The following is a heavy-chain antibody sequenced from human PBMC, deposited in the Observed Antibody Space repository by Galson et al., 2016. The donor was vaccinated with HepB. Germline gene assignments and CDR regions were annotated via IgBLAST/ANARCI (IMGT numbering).Heavy chain of an antibody. D-gene: IGHD3-9*01. CDR1: GFTFSTYS. CDR3: ARDGSKLRYFDWQREEYFDY. V-gene: IGHV3-21*01. Sequence: SLRLSCAASGFTFSTYSMNWVRQAPGKGLEWVSSISSSSSYIYYADSVKGRFTISRDNAKNSLYLQMNSLRAEDTAVYYCARDGSKLRYFDWQREEYFDYWGQGTLVTVSS. J-gene: IGHJ4*02. CDR2: ISSSSSYI.